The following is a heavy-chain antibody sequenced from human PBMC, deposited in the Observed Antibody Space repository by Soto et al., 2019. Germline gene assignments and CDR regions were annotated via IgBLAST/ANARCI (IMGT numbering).Heavy chain of an antibody. Sequence: QVQLVESGGGVVQPGRSLRLSCAASGFTFSSYAMHWFRQAPGKGLEWVAVISYDGSNKYYADSVKGRFTISRDNSKNTLYLQMNSLRAEDTAVYYCAGWIQLWLGWFDPWGQGTLVTVSS. V-gene: IGHV3-30-3*01. CDR3: AGWIQLWLGWFDP. CDR2: ISYDGSNK. D-gene: IGHD5-18*01. J-gene: IGHJ5*02. CDR1: GFTFSSYA.